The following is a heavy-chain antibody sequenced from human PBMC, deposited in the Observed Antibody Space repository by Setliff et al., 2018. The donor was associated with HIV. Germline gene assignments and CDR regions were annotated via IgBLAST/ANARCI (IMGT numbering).Heavy chain of an antibody. J-gene: IGHJ3*02. V-gene: IGHV1-3*01. CDR2: INAGNGNT. D-gene: IGHD3-10*01. CDR3: ASPSITMVRGVMRSAFDI. Sequence: AASVKVSCKASGYTFTSYAMHWVRQATGQRLEWMGWINAGNGNTKYSQKFQGRVTITRDTSASTAYMELSSLRSEDTAAYYCASPSITMVRGVMRSAFDIWGQGTMVTVSS. CDR1: GYTFTSYA.